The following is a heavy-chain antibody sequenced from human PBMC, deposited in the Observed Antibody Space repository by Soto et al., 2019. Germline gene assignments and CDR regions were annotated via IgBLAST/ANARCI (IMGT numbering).Heavy chain of an antibody. CDR1: GGSFSGYY. J-gene: IGHJ4*02. D-gene: IGHD2-15*01. CDR2: ISHSGST. CDR3: ARDSVYSGGPPFDC. Sequence: PSETLSLTCAVYGGSFSGYYWTWIRQPPGTGLEWIGEISHSGSTNYNPSLKSRVTISVDTSKNQFSLNLISVSAADTAVYYCARDSVYSGGPPFDCWGQGILVTVSS. V-gene: IGHV4-34*01.